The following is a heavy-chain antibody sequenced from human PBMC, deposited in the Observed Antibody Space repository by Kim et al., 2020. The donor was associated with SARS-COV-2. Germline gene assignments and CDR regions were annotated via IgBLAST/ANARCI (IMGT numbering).Heavy chain of an antibody. Sequence: SETLSLTCAVYGGSFSGYYWSWIRQPPGKGLEWIGEINHSGSTNYNPSLKSRVSISVDTSKNQFSLKLSSVTAADTAVYYCARGVPGYSSGWSSRAFYY. CDR1: GGSFSGYY. D-gene: IGHD6-19*01. V-gene: IGHV4-34*01. CDR3: ARGVPGYSSGWSSRAFYY. CDR2: INHSGST. J-gene: IGHJ6*01.